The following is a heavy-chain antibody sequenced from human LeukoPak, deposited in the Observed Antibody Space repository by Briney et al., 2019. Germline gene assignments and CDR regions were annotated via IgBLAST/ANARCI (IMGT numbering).Heavy chain of an antibody. V-gene: IGHV3-7*01. J-gene: IGHJ4*02. Sequence: GGSLRLSCAASGFTFSSYWMSWVRQAPGKGLEWVANIKQDGSEKYYVDSVKGRFTTSRDNAKNSLYLQMNSLRAEDTAVYYCARGAIAAADFFDYWGQGTLVTVSS. CDR1: GFTFSSYW. CDR2: IKQDGSEK. D-gene: IGHD6-13*01. CDR3: ARGAIAAADFFDY.